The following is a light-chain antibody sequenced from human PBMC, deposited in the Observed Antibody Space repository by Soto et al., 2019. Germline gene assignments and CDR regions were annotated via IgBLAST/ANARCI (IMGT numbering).Light chain of an antibody. CDR3: SSYTSSSTGVV. CDR1: SSDIGGYNY. V-gene: IGLV2-14*03. Sequence: QSVLTQPASVSGCPGQSITISCTGTSSDIGGYNYVSWYQQHPGRAPKLIIYDVSNRPSGVSYRFSGSKSANTASLTISGLQAEDEADYYCSSYTSSSTGVVFGGGTKLTVL. CDR2: DVS. J-gene: IGLJ2*01.